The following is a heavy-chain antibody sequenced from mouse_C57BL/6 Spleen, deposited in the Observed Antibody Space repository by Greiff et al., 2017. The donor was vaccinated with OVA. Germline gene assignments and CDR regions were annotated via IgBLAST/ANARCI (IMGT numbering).Heavy chain of an antibody. CDR2: IYPGDGDT. CDR3: AREGDYYGSSYVPFAY. V-gene: IGHV1-80*01. Sequence: QVQLQQSGAELVKPGASVKISCKASGYAFSSYWMNWVKQRPGKGLEWIGQIYPGDGDTNYNGKFKGKATLTADKSSSTAYMQLSSLTSEDSAVYFCAREGDYYGSSYVPFAYWGQGTLVTVSA. CDR1: GYAFSSYW. D-gene: IGHD1-1*01. J-gene: IGHJ3*01.